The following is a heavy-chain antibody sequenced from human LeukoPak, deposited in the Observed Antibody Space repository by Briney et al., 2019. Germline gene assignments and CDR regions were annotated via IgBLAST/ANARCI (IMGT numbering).Heavy chain of an antibody. Sequence: PGGSLRLSCAASEFSVGSNYMTWVRQAPGKGLEWVPLIYSGGSTYYADSVKGRFTISRDNSKNTLYLQMNSLRVEDTAVYYCAREQVYCGGDCYAFDIWGQGTMVTVSS. J-gene: IGHJ3*02. V-gene: IGHV3-66*02. CDR2: IYSGGST. CDR1: EFSVGSNY. CDR3: AREQVYCGGDCYAFDI. D-gene: IGHD2-21*02.